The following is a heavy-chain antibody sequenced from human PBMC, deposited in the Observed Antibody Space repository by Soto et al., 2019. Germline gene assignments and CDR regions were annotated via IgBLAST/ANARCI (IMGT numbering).Heavy chain of an antibody. D-gene: IGHD1-26*01. J-gene: IGHJ4*02. Sequence: SVKVSCKASGGTFSSYAISWVRQAPGQGLEWMGGIIPIFGTANYAQKFQGRVTITADESTSTAYMELSSLRSEDTAVYYCASTPEWELAVSPYYFDYWGQGTMVTVYS. V-gene: IGHV1-69*13. CDR3: ASTPEWELAVSPYYFDY. CDR1: GGTFSSYA. CDR2: IIPIFGTA.